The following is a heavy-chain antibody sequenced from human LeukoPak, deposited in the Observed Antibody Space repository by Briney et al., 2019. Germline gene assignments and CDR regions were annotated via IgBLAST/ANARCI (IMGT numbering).Heavy chain of an antibody. CDR2: ISSSGSTI. Sequence: GGSLRLSCAASGFTFSDYYMSWIRQAPGKGLEGVSYISSSGSTIYYADSVKGRFTISKDNAKTSLYLQMNSLRAEDTAVYYCARSAYYYDSSGYTDDAFDIWGQGTMVTVSS. CDR1: GFTFSDYY. J-gene: IGHJ3*02. CDR3: ARSAYYYDSSGYTDDAFDI. V-gene: IGHV3-11*04. D-gene: IGHD3-22*01.